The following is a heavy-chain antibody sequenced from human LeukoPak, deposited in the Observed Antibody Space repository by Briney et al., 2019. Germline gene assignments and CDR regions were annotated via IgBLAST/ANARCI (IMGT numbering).Heavy chain of an antibody. CDR3: ARDSYDILTGYHSYYFDY. CDR2: IWYDGSNK. D-gene: IGHD3-9*01. Sequence: GRSLRLSCAASGFTFSSYGMHWVRQAPGKGLEWVAVIWYDGSNKYYADSVKGRFTISRDNSKNTLYLQMNSLRAEDTAVYYCARDSYDILTGYHSYYFDYWGQGTLVTVSS. J-gene: IGHJ4*02. V-gene: IGHV3-33*01. CDR1: GFTFSSYG.